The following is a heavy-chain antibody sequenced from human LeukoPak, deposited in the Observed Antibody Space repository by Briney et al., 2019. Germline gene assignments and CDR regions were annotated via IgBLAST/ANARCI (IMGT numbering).Heavy chain of an antibody. CDR1: GYTFTGYY. J-gene: IGHJ4*02. D-gene: IGHD3-10*01. Sequence: GASVKVSCKASGYTFTGYYMHWVRQAPGQGLEWMGWINPNSGGTNYAQKFQGRVTKTRDTSISTAYMELSRLRSDDTAVYYCARDYYYGSGSYAYWGQGTLVTVSS. CDR3: ARDYYYGSGSYAY. CDR2: INPNSGGT. V-gene: IGHV1-2*02.